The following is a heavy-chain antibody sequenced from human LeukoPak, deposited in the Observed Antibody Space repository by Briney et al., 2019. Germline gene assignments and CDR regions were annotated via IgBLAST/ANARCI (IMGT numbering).Heavy chain of an antibody. CDR1: GFTLSTNV. V-gene: IGHV3-23*01. CDR3: AKQLGYRSDGSCYFPY. Sequence: GGSLRLSCLTSGFTLSTNVMSWVRQAPGKGLEWISGISGSGASTYYADSVKGRFTISRDDSRNTLYLQMNSLRGDDTAVYYCAKQLGYRSDGSCYFPYWGQGTLVTVSS. J-gene: IGHJ4*02. CDR2: ISGSGAST. D-gene: IGHD2-15*01.